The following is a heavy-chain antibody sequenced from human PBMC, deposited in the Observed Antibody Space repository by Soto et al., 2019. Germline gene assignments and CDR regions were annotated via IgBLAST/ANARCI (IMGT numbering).Heavy chain of an antibody. CDR3: ARRGYYYDSSGYPPRGAFDI. J-gene: IGHJ3*02. D-gene: IGHD3-22*01. CDR1: GGSISSSSYY. V-gene: IGHV4-39*01. CDR2: IYYSGST. Sequence: SETLSLTCTVSGGSISSSSYYWGWIRQPPGKGLEWIGSIYYSGSTYYNPSLKSRVTISVDTSKNQFSLKLSSVTAADTAVYYCARRGYYYDSSGYPPRGAFDIWGQGTMVTVSS.